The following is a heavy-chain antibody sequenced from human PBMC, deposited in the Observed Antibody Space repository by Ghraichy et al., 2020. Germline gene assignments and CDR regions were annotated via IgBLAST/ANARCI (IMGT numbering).Heavy chain of an antibody. Sequence: GESLNISCAASGFTFSSYAMSWVRQAPGKGLEWVSAISGSGGSTYYADSVKGRFTISRDNSKNTLYLQMNSLRAEDTAVYYCAKWLVVVPAAIYKYYYYYGMDVWGQGTTVTVSS. CDR2: ISGSGGST. V-gene: IGHV3-23*01. CDR3: AKWLVVVPAAIYKYYYYYGMDV. CDR1: GFTFSSYA. J-gene: IGHJ6*02. D-gene: IGHD2-2*01.